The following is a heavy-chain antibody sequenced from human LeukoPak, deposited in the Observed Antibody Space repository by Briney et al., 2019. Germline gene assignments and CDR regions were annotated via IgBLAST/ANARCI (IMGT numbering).Heavy chain of an antibody. V-gene: IGHV1-8*01. CDR2: MNPNSGNT. CDR1: GYTFTSYD. CDR3: ARVIGFGELSLGH. J-gene: IGHJ4*02. Sequence: ASVKVSCKASGYTFTSYDINWVRQATGQGLEWMGWMNPNSGNTGYAQKFQGRVTMTRDTSISTAYMELSRLRSDDTAVYFCARVIGFGELSLGHWGQGTLVTVSS. D-gene: IGHD3-10*01.